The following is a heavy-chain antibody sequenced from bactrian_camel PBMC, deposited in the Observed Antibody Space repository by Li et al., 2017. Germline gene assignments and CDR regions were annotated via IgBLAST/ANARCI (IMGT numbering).Heavy chain of an antibody. D-gene: IGHD2*01. J-gene: IGHJ4*01. Sequence: VQLVESGGGSVRVGGSLRLSCTGSGVAASTCSMGWYRQIPGREREMVSAIDRDGTTTYAGSVEGRFTIPRDNAKSTLYLQMNNLKTDDTAVYYCVADVLLGTIGQGTQVTVS. V-gene: IGHV3S53*01. CDR1: GVAASTCS. CDR2: IDRDGTT.